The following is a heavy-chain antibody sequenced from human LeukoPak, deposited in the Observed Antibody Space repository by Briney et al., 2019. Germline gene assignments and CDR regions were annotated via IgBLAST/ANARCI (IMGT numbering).Heavy chain of an antibody. CDR3: ARVYRADSSSYYVDY. CDR1: GFTLSDHN. Sequence: PGGSLRLSCAASGFTLSDHNIDWVRQAPGKGLEWVGRSRNKANRYTTEYAASVKGRFTISRDDSQNSLYLQMNSLRTEDTAVYYCARVYRADSSSYYVDYWGQGTLVTVSS. CDR2: SRNKANRYTT. D-gene: IGHD3-22*01. J-gene: IGHJ4*02. V-gene: IGHV3-72*01.